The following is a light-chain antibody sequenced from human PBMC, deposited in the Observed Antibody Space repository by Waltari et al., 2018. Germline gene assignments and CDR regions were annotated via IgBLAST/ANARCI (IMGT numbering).Light chain of an antibody. CDR2: WAS. Sequence: LHSSNNKNYPAWYQQEPRPPPELLMYWASTRDSGVPDRFSGSWSETDFTLTISSVQAENGTVYYCQQYFRAPYTYGQGTKLEIK. J-gene: IGKJ2*01. CDR3: QQYFRAPYT. V-gene: IGKV4-1*01. CDR1: LHSSNNKNY.